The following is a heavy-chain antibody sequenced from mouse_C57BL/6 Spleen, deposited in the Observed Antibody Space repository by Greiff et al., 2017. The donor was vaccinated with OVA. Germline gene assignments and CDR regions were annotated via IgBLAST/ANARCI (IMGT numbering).Heavy chain of an antibody. Sequence: QVQLQQSGPELVKPGASVKLSCKASGYTFTSYGINWVKQRPGQGLEWIGWIYPRDGSPKYNETFKGKATLTVDTSSSTAYMELHSLTSEVSAVYFCAKYDYHYYAMDYWGQGTSVTVSS. V-gene: IGHV1-85*01. D-gene: IGHD2-4*01. J-gene: IGHJ4*01. CDR2: IYPRDGSP. CDR1: GYTFTSYG. CDR3: AKYDYHYYAMDY.